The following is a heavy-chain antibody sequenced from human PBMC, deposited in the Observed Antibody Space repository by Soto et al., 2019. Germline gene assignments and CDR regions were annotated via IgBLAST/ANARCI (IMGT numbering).Heavy chain of an antibody. Sequence: EVQLVESGGGLVQPGGSLRLSCAVSGFTFSNYWMSWVRQAPGKGLEWLANINPDGSEEYYVDSVRGRCTISRDNARNSLFLQMNSLRPDDTAMYYCAKDATHQSNDYWGQGTLVTVAS. V-gene: IGHV3-7*01. CDR1: GFTFSNYW. D-gene: IGHD1-26*01. CDR2: INPDGSEE. J-gene: IGHJ4*02. CDR3: AKDATHQSNDY.